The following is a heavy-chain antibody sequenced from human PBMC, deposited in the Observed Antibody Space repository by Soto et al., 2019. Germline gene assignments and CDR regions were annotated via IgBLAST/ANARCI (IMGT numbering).Heavy chain of an antibody. D-gene: IGHD6-19*01. CDR2: VSSGGSYE. V-gene: IGHV3-30*03. CDR1: GFTFSSYW. Sequence: GGSLRLSCAASGFTFSSYWMHWVRQAPGKGLEWVAVVSSGGSYEYYADSVKGRFSISKNNSMNTLYLQMNSLRTEDTAVYYCARGPYGLGWGGQYYYYYGMDVWGLGTTVTVSS. CDR3: ARGPYGLGWGGQYYYYYGMDV. J-gene: IGHJ6*02.